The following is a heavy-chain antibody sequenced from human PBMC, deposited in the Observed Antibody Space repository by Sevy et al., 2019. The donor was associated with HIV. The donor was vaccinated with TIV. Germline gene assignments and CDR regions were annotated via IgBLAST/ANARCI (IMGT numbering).Heavy chain of an antibody. CDR3: AISYYDILTGSPASYGMDV. CDR1: GYTLTELS. D-gene: IGHD3-9*01. J-gene: IGHJ6*02. Sequence: ASVKVSCKVSGYTLTELSMHWVRQAPGKGLEWMGGFDPEDGETIYAQKFQGRVTMTEDTSTATAYMELSSLRSEDTAVYYCAISYYDILTGSPASYGMDVWGQGTTVTVSS. V-gene: IGHV1-24*01. CDR2: FDPEDGET.